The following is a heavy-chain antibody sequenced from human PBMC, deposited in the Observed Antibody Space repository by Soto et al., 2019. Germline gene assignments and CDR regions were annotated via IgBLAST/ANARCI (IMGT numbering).Heavy chain of an antibody. J-gene: IGHJ4*02. CDR3: ARESEDLTSNFDY. CDR1: GFTFTRYS. Sequence: GGSLRLSWAASGFTFTRYSMNWVRQAPGKGLEWVSSISSTTNYIYYGDSMKGRFTISRDNAKNSLYLEMNSLRAEDTAVYYCARESEDLTSNFDYWGQGTLVTVSS. CDR2: ISSTTNYI. V-gene: IGHV3-21*06.